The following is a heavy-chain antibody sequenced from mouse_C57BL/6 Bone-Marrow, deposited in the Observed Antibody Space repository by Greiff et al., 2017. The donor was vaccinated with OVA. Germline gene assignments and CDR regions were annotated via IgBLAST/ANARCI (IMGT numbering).Heavy chain of an antibody. D-gene: IGHD2-1*01. CDR2: ISYDGSN. V-gene: IGHV3-6*01. CDR3: ARGGNCRTVDY. Sequence: ESGPGLVKPSQSLSLTCSVTGYSITSGYYWNWIRQFPGNKLEWMGYISYDGSNNYNPSLKNRISITRDTSKNQFFLKLNSVTTEDTATYYCARGGNCRTVDYWGQGTTLTVSS. J-gene: IGHJ2*01. CDR1: GYSITSGYY.